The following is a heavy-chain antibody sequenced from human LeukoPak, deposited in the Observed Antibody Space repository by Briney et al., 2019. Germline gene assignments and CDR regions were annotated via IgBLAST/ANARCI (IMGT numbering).Heavy chain of an antibody. D-gene: IGHD3-10*01. Sequence: KPSETLPLTCAVYGGSFSGYYWSWIRQPPGKGLEWIGEINHSGSTNYNPSLKSRVTISVDTSKNQFSLKLSSVTAADTAVYYCARARITMVRGASHPNWFDPWGQGTLVTVSS. CDR3: ARARITMVRGASHPNWFDP. CDR2: INHSGST. V-gene: IGHV4-34*01. J-gene: IGHJ5*02. CDR1: GGSFSGYY.